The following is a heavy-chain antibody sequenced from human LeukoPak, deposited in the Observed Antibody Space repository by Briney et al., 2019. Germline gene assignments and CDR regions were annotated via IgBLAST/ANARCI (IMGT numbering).Heavy chain of an antibody. CDR1: GGSISSGGYY. V-gene: IGHV4-31*03. Sequence: SQTLSLTCTVSGGSISSGGYYRSWIRQHPGKGLEWIGYIYYSGSTNYNPSLKSRVTISVDTSKNQFSLKLSSVTAADTAVYYCARGARRQQLVPYDAFDIWGQGTMVTVSS. CDR3: ARGARRQQLVPYDAFDI. D-gene: IGHD6-13*01. J-gene: IGHJ3*02. CDR2: IYYSGST.